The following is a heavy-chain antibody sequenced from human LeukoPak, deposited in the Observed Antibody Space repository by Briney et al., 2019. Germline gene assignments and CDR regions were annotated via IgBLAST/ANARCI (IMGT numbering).Heavy chain of an antibody. CDR2: INPSGDST. Sequence: ASVKVSCKASEYIFTTDYIHWVRQAPGQGLEWMGTINPSGDSTTYAQNFQGRVTMTRDTSISTAYMELSRLRSDDTAVYYCACLKSGYHYYYGMDVWGQGTTVTVSS. CDR3: ACLKSGYHYYYGMDV. J-gene: IGHJ6*02. CDR1: EYIFTTDY. D-gene: IGHD3-22*01. V-gene: IGHV1-46*01.